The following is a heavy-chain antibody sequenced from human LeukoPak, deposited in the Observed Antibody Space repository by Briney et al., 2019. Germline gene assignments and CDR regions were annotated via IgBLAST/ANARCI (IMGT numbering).Heavy chain of an antibody. V-gene: IGHV3-73*01. J-gene: IGHJ4*02. Sequence: PGGSLRLSCAASGFTFSGSAMHWVRQASGKGLEWVGRIRSKANSYATAYAASVKGRFTISRDDSKNTAYLQMNSLKTEDTAVYYCTRRYCSSTSCDGYWGQGTLVTVSS. CDR2: IRSKANSYAT. CDR3: TRRYCSSTSCDGY. CDR1: GFTFSGSA. D-gene: IGHD2-2*01.